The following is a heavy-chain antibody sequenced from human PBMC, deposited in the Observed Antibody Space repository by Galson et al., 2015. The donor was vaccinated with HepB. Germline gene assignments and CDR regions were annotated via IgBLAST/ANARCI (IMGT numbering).Heavy chain of an antibody. CDR2: IWYDGSNK. J-gene: IGHJ5*02. Sequence: SLRLSCAASGFTFSSYGMHWVRQAPGKGLEWVAVIWYDGSNKYYADSVKGRFTISRDNSKNTLYLQMNSLRAEDTAVYYCARDSPSQWLVMTTGNWFDPWGQGTLVTVSS. CDR1: GFTFSSYG. D-gene: IGHD6-19*01. CDR3: ARDSPSQWLVMTTGNWFDP. V-gene: IGHV3-33*08.